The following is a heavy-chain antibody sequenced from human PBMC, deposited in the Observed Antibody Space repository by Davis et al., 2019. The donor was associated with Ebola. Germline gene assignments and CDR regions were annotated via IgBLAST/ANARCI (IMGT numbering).Heavy chain of an antibody. CDR3: ARPTTYYYDSSGLGGMDV. V-gene: IGHV3-33*01. Sequence: GESLKISCAASGFTFSSYGMHWVRQAPGKGLEWVAVIWYDESNKYYADSVKGRFTISRDNSKNTLYLQMNSLRAEDTAVYYCARPTTYYYDSSGLGGMDVWGQGTTVTVSS. CDR2: IWYDESNK. CDR1: GFTFSSYG. J-gene: IGHJ6*02. D-gene: IGHD3-22*01.